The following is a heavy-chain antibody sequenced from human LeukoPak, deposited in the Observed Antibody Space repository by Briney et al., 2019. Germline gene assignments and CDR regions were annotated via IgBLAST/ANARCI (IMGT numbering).Heavy chain of an antibody. CDR3: ARDHYYGSGRRRAFDY. Sequence: ASVKVSCKASGYTFTSYGISWVRQAPGQGLEWMGWISAYNGNTNYAQKLQGRVTMTTDTSTSTAYMELRSLRSDDTAVYYCARDHYYGSGRRRAFDYWGQGTLVTVSS. D-gene: IGHD3-10*01. CDR1: GYTFTSYG. J-gene: IGHJ4*02. CDR2: ISAYNGNT. V-gene: IGHV1-18*01.